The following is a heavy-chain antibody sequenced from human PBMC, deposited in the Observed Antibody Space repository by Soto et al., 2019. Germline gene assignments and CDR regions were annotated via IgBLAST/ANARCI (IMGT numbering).Heavy chain of an antibody. J-gene: IGHJ3*02. CDR3: ARDVSPGSSSLYLDAFDI. CDR1: GFTLSMYW. V-gene: IGHV3-7*05. D-gene: IGHD6-13*01. Sequence: EVQLEESGGGLVQPGGSLRLSCAASGFTLSMYWMTWVRQAPGRGLEWVANIKQDGSKKSYLDSVRGRFTISRDNVRNSLYLQMDCLRAEDTALYYCARDVSPGSSSLYLDAFDIWGQGTMVIVSS. CDR2: IKQDGSKK.